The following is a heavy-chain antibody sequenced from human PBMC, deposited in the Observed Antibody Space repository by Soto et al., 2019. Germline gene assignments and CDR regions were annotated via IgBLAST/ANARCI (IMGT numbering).Heavy chain of an antibody. D-gene: IGHD3-22*01. Sequence: QVQLVQSGAEVKKPGSSVKVSCKVSGDTFSSYTIAWVRQAPGQGLEWMGRVIPLLGIASYAQKFQGRVTITADKFTSSAYMELKTLASEDTAVYYFASAHYDTSGYYRDWGQGTLVTVSS. V-gene: IGHV1-69*02. CDR3: ASAHYDTSGYYRD. CDR2: VIPLLGIA. CDR1: GDTFSSYT. J-gene: IGHJ4*02.